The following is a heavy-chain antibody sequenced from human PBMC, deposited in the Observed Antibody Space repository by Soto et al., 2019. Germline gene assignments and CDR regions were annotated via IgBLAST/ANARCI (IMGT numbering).Heavy chain of an antibody. V-gene: IGHV1-18*01. D-gene: IGHD3-16*02. CDR2: ISAYNGNT. CDR3: ARDKGSSGELSFRSQNFDY. J-gene: IGHJ4*02. CDR1: GYTFTSYG. Sequence: QVQLVQSGAEVKKPGASVKVSCKASGYTFTSYGISWVRQAPGQELEWMGWISAYNGNTNYAQKLQGRVTMTTDTSTSTAYMELRSLRSDDTAVYYCARDKGSSGELSFRSQNFDYWGQGTLVTVSS.